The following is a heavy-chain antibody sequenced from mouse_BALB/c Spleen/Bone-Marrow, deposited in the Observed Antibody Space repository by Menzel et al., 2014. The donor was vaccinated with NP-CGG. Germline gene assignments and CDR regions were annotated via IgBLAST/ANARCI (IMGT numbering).Heavy chain of an antibody. Sequence: EVQLVESGAGLVKPGASVKLSCTASGFNIKDTYMHWVKQRPEQGLEWIGRIDPANGNTKYDPKFQGKATITADTSSNTAYLQLSSLTSEDTAVYYCARGGTTATWYFDVWGAGTTVTVSS. CDR1: GFNIKDTY. CDR2: IDPANGNT. V-gene: IGHV14-3*02. CDR3: ARGGTTATWYFDV. D-gene: IGHD1-2*01. J-gene: IGHJ1*01.